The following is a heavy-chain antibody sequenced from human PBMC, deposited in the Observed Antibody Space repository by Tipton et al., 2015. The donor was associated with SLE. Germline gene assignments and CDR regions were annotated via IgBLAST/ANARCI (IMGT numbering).Heavy chain of an antibody. CDR1: GGSFSGYY. D-gene: IGHD6-13*01. CDR2: INHSGST. V-gene: IGHV4-34*01. Sequence: TLSLTCAVYGGSFSGYYWSWICQPPGKGLEWIGEINHSGSTNYNPSLKSRVTISVDTSKNQFSLKLSSVTAADTAVYYCARGLGYSSSWFDYWGQGTLVTVSS. J-gene: IGHJ4*02. CDR3: ARGLGYSSSWFDY.